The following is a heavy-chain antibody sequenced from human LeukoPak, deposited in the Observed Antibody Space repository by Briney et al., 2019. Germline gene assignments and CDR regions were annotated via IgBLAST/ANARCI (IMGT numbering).Heavy chain of an antibody. J-gene: IGHJ6*03. CDR1: GFTFSSYA. CDR2: ISGSGGST. V-gene: IGHV3-23*01. CDR3: AKGGYCSGGSCETYYYYYYMDV. Sequence: PGGSLRLSCAASGFTFSSYAMSWVRQAPGKGLEWVSAISGSGGSTYYADSVKGRFTISRDSSKNTLYLQMNSLRAEDTAVYYCAKGGYCSGGSCETYYYYYYMDVWGKGTTVTVSS. D-gene: IGHD2-15*01.